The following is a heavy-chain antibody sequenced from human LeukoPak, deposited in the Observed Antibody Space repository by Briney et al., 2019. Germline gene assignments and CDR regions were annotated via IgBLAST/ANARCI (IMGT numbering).Heavy chain of an antibody. CDR3: AREALIWFGELLGEFDY. V-gene: IGHV4-59*12. CDR1: GGSISNYY. Sequence: SETLSLTCTVSGGSISNYYWSWIRQPPGKGLEWIGYIYYSGNTNYNPSLKSRVTISVDTSKNQFSLKLSSVTAADTAVYYCAREALIWFGELLGEFDYWGQGTLVTVSS. D-gene: IGHD3-10*01. CDR2: IYYSGNT. J-gene: IGHJ4*02.